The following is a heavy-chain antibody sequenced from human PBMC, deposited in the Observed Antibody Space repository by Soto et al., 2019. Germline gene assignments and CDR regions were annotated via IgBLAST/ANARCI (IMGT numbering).Heavy chain of an antibody. CDR2: IYYRGNT. J-gene: IGHJ4*02. CDR1: GGSISPYY. Sequence: SETLPLTCTVSGGSISPYYWSWIRQHPGKGLEWIGSIYYRGNTNYNPSFKSRVTISVDTSKNQFSLRLSSVTAADTAVYYCARDHPHSYGVYYFDYWGQGTPVTVSS. CDR3: ARDHPHSYGVYYFDY. D-gene: IGHD5-18*01. V-gene: IGHV4-59*12.